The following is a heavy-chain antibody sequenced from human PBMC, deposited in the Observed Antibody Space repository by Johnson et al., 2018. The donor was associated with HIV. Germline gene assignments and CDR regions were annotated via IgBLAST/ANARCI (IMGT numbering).Heavy chain of an antibody. CDR1: GFTFSSYW. D-gene: IGHD6-6*01. CDR3: AKDKQQLVRGGAFDI. Sequence: VQLVESGGGLVQPGGSLRLSCAASGFTFSSYWMSWVRQAPGKGLEWVANIKQDGSEKYYVDSVKGRFTISRDNAKNSLYLQMNSLRAEDTALYYCAKDKQQLVRGGAFDIWGQGTMVTVSS. V-gene: IGHV3-7*05. CDR2: IKQDGSEK. J-gene: IGHJ3*02.